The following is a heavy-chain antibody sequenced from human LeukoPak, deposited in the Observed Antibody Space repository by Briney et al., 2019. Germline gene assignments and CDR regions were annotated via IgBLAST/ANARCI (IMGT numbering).Heavy chain of an antibody. CDR1: GGSITSHY. CDR2: IYISGST. D-gene: IGHD6-13*01. V-gene: IGHV4-4*07. CDR3: ARDTPPQHLVY. J-gene: IGHJ4*02. Sequence: SETLSLTCTVFGGSITSHYWTWIRQPAGKGREWIGRIYISGSTNYNPSLKSRVTMSVDTSKNQFSLNLSSVTAADTAVYYCARDTPPQHLVYWGQGILVTVSS.